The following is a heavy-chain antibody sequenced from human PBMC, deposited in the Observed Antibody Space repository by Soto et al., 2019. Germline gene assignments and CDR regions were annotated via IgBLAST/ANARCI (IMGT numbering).Heavy chain of an antibody. CDR1: GGTFSSYA. D-gene: IGHD1-26*01. CDR3: AREATHPQWELDY. CDR2: IIPIFGTA. V-gene: IGHV1-69*13. J-gene: IGHJ4*02. Sequence: ASVKVSCKASGGTFSSYAISWVRQAPGQGLEWIGGIIPIFGTANYAQKFQGRVTITADESTSTAYMELSSLRSEDTAVYYCAREATHPQWELDYWGQGTLVTVSS.